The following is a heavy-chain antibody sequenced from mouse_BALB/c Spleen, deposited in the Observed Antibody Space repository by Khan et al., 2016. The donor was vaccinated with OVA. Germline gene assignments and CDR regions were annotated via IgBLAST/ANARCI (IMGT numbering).Heavy chain of an antibody. CDR3: ARLEDI. J-gene: IGHJ2*01. Sequence: QVQLKQSGPGLVAPSQSLSITCTGSGFSLTSYGVHWVRQPPGKGLEWLGVIWAGGSTNYNSALMSRLSISKDNSKSQVFLKMNSLQTDDTAMYYCARLEDIWGQGTTLTVSS. CDR1: GFSLTSYG. CDR2: IWAGGST. V-gene: IGHV2-9*02. D-gene: IGHD1-3*01.